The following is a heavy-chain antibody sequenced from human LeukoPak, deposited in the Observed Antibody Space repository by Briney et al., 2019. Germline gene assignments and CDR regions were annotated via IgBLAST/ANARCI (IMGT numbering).Heavy chain of an antibody. D-gene: IGHD6-19*01. J-gene: IGHJ6*03. Sequence: ASVKVSCKASGYTFTSYGISWVRQAPGQGLEWMGWISAYNGNTNYAQKLQGRVTMTTDTSTSTAYMELRSLRSDDTAVYYCARVEQWLVDYYYYCYYMDVWGKGTTVTISS. CDR1: GYTFTSYG. CDR3: ARVEQWLVDYYYYCYYMDV. CDR2: ISAYNGNT. V-gene: IGHV1-18*01.